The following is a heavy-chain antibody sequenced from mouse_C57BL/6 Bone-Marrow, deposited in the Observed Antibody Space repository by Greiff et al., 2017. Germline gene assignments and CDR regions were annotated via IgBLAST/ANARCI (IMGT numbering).Heavy chain of an antibody. D-gene: IGHD1-1*01. CDR1: GFTFSSYA. CDR3: ARPYCYGSAWFAY. V-gene: IGHV5-4*03. J-gene: IGHJ3*01. CDR2: ISDGGSYT. Sequence: EVKVVESGGGLVKPGGSLKLSCAASGFTFSSYAMSWVRQTPEKRLEWVATISDGGSYTYYPDNVKGRCTISRDTAKSNLYLQMSHLKSEDTAMYYCARPYCYGSAWFAYWGQGTLVTVSA.